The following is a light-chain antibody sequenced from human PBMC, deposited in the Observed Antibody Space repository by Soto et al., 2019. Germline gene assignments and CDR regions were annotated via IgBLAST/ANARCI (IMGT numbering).Light chain of an antibody. J-gene: IGKJ4*01. CDR3: QESTNRPT. CDR1: QSVSGS. Sequence: PGEKATLSCTGSQSVSGSLGWYQQQPGPLTRLIIYAASVRAPGPPGRFSGSGSGTDFTPTISRLEPEDFAVYYRQESTNRPTFGGGTKVDIK. CDR2: AAS. V-gene: IGKV3-11*01.